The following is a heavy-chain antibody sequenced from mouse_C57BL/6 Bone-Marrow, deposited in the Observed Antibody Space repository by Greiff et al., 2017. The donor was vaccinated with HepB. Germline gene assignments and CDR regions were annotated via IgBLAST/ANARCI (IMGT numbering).Heavy chain of an antibody. CDR3: ARSPYYGSSYWYFDV. Sequence: QVQLQHPGAELVKPGASVKMSCKASGYTFTSYWITWVKQRPGQGLEWIGDIYPGSGSTNYNEKFKSKATLTVDTSSSTAYMQLSSLTSEDSAVYYCARSPYYGSSYWYFDVWGTGTTVTVSS. CDR1: GYTFTSYW. J-gene: IGHJ1*03. CDR2: IYPGSGST. D-gene: IGHD1-1*01. V-gene: IGHV1-55*01.